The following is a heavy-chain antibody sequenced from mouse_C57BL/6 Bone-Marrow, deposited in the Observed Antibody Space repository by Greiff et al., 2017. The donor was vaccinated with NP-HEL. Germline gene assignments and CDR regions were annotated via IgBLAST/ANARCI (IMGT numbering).Heavy chain of an antibody. Sequence: QVQLKQPGAELVRPGSSVKLSCKASGYTFTSYWMDWVKQRPGQGLEWIGNIYPSDSETHYNQKFKDKATLTVDKSSSTAYMQLSSLTSEDSAVYYCARDGGNYPYWGQGTTLTVSS. V-gene: IGHV1-61*01. CDR3: ARDGGNYPY. J-gene: IGHJ2*01. CDR2: IYPSDSET. CDR1: GYTFTSYW. D-gene: IGHD2-1*01.